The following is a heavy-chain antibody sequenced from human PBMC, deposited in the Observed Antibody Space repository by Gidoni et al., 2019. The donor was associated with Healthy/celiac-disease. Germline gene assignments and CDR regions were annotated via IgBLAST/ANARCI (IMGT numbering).Heavy chain of an antibody. D-gene: IGHD6-19*01. CDR2: NIPIFGTA. CDR1: GGTFSSYA. V-gene: IGHV1-69*01. J-gene: IGHJ6*02. CDR3: ALTPAVAGPRGGMDV. Sequence: QVQLVQSGAEVKKPGSSVKVSCQASGGTFSSYAISWVRQAPGQGLEWMGGNIPIFGTANYAQKFQGRVTITADESTSTAYMGLRSLRSEDTAVYYCALTPAVAGPRGGMDVWGQGTTVTVSS.